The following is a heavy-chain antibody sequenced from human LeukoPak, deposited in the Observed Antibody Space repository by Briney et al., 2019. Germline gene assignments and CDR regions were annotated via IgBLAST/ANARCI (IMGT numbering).Heavy chain of an antibody. CDR1: GYIFTSYA. CDR3: ARYSSGWGAFDI. J-gene: IGHJ3*02. V-gene: IGHV1-3*01. Sequence: ASVKVSCKASGYIFTSYAMHWVRQAPGRGLEWMGWINAGNGNTKYSQKFQGTVTITRDTSASTAYMEVSSLRSEDTAVYYCARYSSGWGAFDIWGQGTMVTVSS. CDR2: INAGNGNT. D-gene: IGHD6-19*01.